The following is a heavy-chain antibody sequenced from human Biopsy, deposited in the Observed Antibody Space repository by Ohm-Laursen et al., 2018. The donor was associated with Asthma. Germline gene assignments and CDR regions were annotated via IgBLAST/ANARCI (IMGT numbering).Heavy chain of an antibody. CDR3: ARQSGQEYGDSSGFDI. V-gene: IGHV3-30*03. CDR1: GFVFSQCG. D-gene: IGHD3-22*01. J-gene: IGHJ3*02. Sequence: SLRLSCTASGFVFSQCGMHWVRQGPGKGLEWVALVSSDGHNKYYEDSVKGRFTISRDNSGNRLYLQINRLTVEDSAVYFCARQSGQEYGDSSGFDIWGQGTKVAVSS. CDR2: VSSDGHNK.